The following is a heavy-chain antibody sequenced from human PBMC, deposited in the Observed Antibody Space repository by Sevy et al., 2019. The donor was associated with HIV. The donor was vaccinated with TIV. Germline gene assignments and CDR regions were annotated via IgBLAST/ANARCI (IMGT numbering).Heavy chain of an antibody. CDR2: IWHDGSNT. CDR3: SCGYIHGRDD. J-gene: IGHJ4*02. D-gene: IGHD5-18*01. Sequence: GGSLRLSCAASGLTFSNYGMHWVRQAPGKGLEWVALIWHDGSNTYYADSVKGRFTVSRDNSKNTVYLQMNSLRAEDTGIYYCSCGYIHGRDDWGQGTLVTVSS. CDR1: GLTFSNYG. V-gene: IGHV3-33*01.